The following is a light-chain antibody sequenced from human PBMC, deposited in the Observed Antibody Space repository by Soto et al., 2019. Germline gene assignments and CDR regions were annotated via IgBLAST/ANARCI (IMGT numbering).Light chain of an antibody. Sequence: DIQMTQSPSTLSASLGDRVTITSLASQSISSWLAWYQQKPGKAPKLLIYDASSLQSGVPSRFSGSGSGTEFTLSINSLQPEDIATYYCQNYDSAPITFGQGTRLEIK. V-gene: IGKV1-5*01. CDR2: DAS. J-gene: IGKJ5*01. CDR1: QSISSW. CDR3: QNYDSAPIT.